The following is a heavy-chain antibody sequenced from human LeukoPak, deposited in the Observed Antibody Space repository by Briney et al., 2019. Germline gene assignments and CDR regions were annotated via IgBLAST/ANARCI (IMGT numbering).Heavy chain of an antibody. CDR1: GGSISSYY. V-gene: IGHV4-59*01. D-gene: IGHD1-26*01. CDR3: ARAYGSYSFDY. Sequence: SETLSLTCTVSGGSISSYYWNWIRQPPGKGLEWIGYGSYSGSTDYNPSLKSRVTITVDTSKNQFSLKLSSVTAADTAVYYCARAYGSYSFDYWGQGTLVTVSS. CDR2: GSYSGST. J-gene: IGHJ4*02.